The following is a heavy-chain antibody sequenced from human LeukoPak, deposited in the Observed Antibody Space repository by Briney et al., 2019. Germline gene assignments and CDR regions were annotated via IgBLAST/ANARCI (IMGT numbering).Heavy chain of an antibody. CDR2: INPNSGGT. D-gene: IGHD5-24*01. Sequence: ASVKVSCKASGYTFTGYYMHWVRQAPGQGLEWMGWINPNSGGTNYAQKFQGRVTMTRYTSISTAYMELSRLRSDDTAVYYCAKGRDGYTPDDAFDIWGQGTMVTVSS. CDR3: AKGRDGYTPDDAFDI. V-gene: IGHV1-2*02. J-gene: IGHJ3*02. CDR1: GYTFTGYY.